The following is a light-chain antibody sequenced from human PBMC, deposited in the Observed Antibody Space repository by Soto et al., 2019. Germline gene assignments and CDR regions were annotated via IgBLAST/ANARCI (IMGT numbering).Light chain of an antibody. J-gene: IGKJ5*01. V-gene: IGKV3-11*01. CDR1: RSVSSS. CDR3: QQRTNWRIT. CDR2: DTS. Sequence: EIVLTHSPATLSLSPGEISTLSCRASRSVSSSLAWYQQKPGQAPRLLIYDTSNRATDIPPRFSGSGSGTDFTLTISSLEPEDFAVYYCQQRTNWRITFGQGTRLEIK.